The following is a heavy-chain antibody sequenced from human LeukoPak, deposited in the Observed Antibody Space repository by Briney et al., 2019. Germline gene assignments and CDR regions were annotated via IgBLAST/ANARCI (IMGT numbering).Heavy chain of an antibody. CDR3: AKELLWFGELFSFDY. J-gene: IGHJ4*02. D-gene: IGHD3-10*01. CDR2: ISYDGSNK. V-gene: IGHV3-30*18. CDR1: GFTFSSYG. Sequence: PGRSLRLSCAASGFTFSSYGMHWVRQAPGKGLECVAVISYDGSNKYYADSVKGRFTISRDNSKNTLYLQMNSLRAEDTAVYYCAKELLWFGELFSFDYWGQGTLVTVSS.